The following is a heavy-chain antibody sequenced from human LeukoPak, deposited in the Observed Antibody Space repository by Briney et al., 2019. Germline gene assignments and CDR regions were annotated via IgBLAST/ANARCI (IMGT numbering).Heavy chain of an antibody. V-gene: IGHV4-38-2*02. J-gene: IGHJ4*02. CDR3: ARDGGDYGDYGLLDY. CDR1: GYSISSGYY. CDR2: IYHSGST. D-gene: IGHD4-17*01. Sequence: KPSETLSLTCTVSGYSISSGYYWGWIRQPPGKGLEWIGSIYHSGSTYYNPSLKSRVTISVDTSKNQFSLKLSSVTAADTAVYYCARDGGDYGDYGLLDYWGQGTLVTVSS.